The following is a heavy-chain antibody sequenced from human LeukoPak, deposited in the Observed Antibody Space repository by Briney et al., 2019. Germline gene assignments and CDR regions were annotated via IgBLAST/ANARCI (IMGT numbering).Heavy chain of an antibody. V-gene: IGHV3-30*02. CDR2: IRFDGTNK. Sequence: GGSLRLSCAASGFTFNTYGMHWVRQAPGKGLESVAFIRFDGTNKYYADSVKGRFTISRDNSKNTLYLQMNSLRAEDTAVYYCXXXXXXXXXXTITKSWIDYWGQGTLVTVSS. CDR3: XXXXXXXXXXTITKSWIDY. CDR1: GFTFNTYG. J-gene: IGHJ4*02. D-gene: IGHD1-7*01.